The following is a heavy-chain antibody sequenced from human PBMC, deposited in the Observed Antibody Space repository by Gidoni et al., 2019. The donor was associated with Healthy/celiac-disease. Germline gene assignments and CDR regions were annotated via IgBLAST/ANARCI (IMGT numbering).Heavy chain of an antibody. J-gene: IGHJ6*03. V-gene: IGHV4-4*02. CDR1: GGSISSSNW. D-gene: IGHD6-13*01. Sequence: QVQLQESGPGLVKPSGTLSLTCAVSGGSISSSNWWSWVRQPPGKGLEWIGELYHSGSTNYNPSLKSRVTISVDKSKNQFSLKLSSVTAADTAVYYCASYIAAAWWVPMDVWGKGTTVTVSS. CDR3: ASYIAAAWWVPMDV. CDR2: LYHSGST.